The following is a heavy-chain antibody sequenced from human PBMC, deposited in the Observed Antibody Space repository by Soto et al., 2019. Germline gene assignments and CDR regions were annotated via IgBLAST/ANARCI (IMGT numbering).Heavy chain of an antibody. D-gene: IGHD6-19*01. V-gene: IGHV3-48*03. CDR2: ISSSGSTI. CDR1: GFTFSSYE. J-gene: IGHJ4*02. Sequence: GGSLRLSCAASGFTFSSYEMNWVRQAPGKGLEWVSYISSSGSTIYYADSVKGRFTISRDNAKNSLYLQMNSLRAEDTAVYYCARSGAVAGNDYWGQGTLVTVSS. CDR3: ARSGAVAGNDY.